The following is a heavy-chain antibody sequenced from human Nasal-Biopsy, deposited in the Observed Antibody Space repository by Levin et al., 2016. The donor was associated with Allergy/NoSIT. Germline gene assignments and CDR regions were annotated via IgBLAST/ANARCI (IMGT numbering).Heavy chain of an antibody. Sequence: SGPTLVKPTRTLTLTCTFSGFSLRTHGVGVDWIRQTPEKALEWLASIYWNDDKRYSPSLNNRASVSGGASTNQVVLTLTNLGPVDTGTYYCARRPSLGGVVLFDSWGPGNLVTVSS. D-gene: IGHD3-16*01. CDR3: ARRPSLGGVVLFDS. J-gene: IGHJ5*01. V-gene: IGHV2-5*01. CDR1: GFSLRTHGVG. CDR2: IYWNDDK.